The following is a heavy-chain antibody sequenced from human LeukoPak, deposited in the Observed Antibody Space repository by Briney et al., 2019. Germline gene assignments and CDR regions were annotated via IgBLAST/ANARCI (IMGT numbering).Heavy chain of an antibody. CDR2: ISTYNGNT. CDR3: ARVILGGDIVIGYFQH. Sequence: ASVKVSCKASGYTFLTYGITWVRQAPGQGLEWMGWISTYNGNTNYAQKFQGRVTMTTDTSMNTAYMELRSLRSDDTAVYYCARVILGGDIVIGYFQHWGQGTLVTVSS. D-gene: IGHD2/OR15-2a*01. V-gene: IGHV1-18*01. CDR1: GYTFLTYG. J-gene: IGHJ1*01.